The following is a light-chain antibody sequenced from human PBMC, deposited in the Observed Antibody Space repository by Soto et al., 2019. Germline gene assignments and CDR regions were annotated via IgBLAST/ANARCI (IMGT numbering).Light chain of an antibody. J-gene: IGLJ3*02. CDR1: SSDVGGYHY. CDR2: EVT. V-gene: IGLV2-8*01. CDR3: SSYTVINTAV. Sequence: QSVLTQPPSASGSPGQSVTISCTGTSSDVGGYHYVSWYQQHPGKAPKLMIHEVTKRPSGVPDRFSGSKSGNTASLTVSGLQGEDEADYYCSSYTVINTAVFGGGTKLTVL.